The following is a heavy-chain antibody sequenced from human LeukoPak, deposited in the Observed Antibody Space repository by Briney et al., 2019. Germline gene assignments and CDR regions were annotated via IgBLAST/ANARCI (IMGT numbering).Heavy chain of an antibody. CDR1: GFTFSSYW. Sequence: GGSLRLSCAASGFTFSSYWMSWVRQASGKGLEWVGRIRSKANSYATAYAASVKGRFTISRDDSKNTAYLQMNSLKTEDTAVYYCTALGVGYYYGMDVWGQGTTVTVSS. CDR2: IRSKANSYAT. D-gene: IGHD3-16*01. CDR3: TALGVGYYYGMDV. J-gene: IGHJ6*02. V-gene: IGHV3-73*01.